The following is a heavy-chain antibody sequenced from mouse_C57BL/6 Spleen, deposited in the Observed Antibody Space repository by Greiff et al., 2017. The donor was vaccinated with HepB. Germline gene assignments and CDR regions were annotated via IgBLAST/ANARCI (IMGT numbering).Heavy chain of an antibody. Sequence: EVKLVESGGGLVQPGGSMKLSCVASGFTFSNYWMNWVRQSPEKGLEWVAQIRLKSDNYATHYAESVKGRFTISRDDSKSSVNLQMNNLSAEDTGIYYCAGGLGRWAMDYWGQGTSVTVSS. CDR2: IRLKSDNYAT. J-gene: IGHJ4*01. D-gene: IGHD4-1*01. CDR3: AGGLGRWAMDY. CDR1: GFTFSNYW. V-gene: IGHV6-3*01.